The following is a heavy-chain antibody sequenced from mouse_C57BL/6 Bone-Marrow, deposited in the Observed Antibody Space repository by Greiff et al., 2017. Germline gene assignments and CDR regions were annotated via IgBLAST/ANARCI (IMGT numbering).Heavy chain of an antibody. V-gene: IGHV14-3*01. D-gene: IGHD1-1*01. CDR1: GFNIKNPY. CDR2: IDPANGNT. Sequence: VQLQQSVAELVRPGASVKLSCTASGFNIKNPYMHWVKQRPEQGLEWIGRIDPANGNTKYAPKFQGKATITADTSSNTAYLQLSSLTSEDTAIYYCAPITTVVPCFDYWGQGTTLTVSS. CDR3: APITTVVPCFDY. J-gene: IGHJ2*01.